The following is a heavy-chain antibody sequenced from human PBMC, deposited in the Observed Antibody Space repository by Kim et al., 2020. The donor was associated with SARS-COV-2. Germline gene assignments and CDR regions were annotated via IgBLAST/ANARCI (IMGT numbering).Heavy chain of an antibody. V-gene: IGHV3-66*01. D-gene: IGHD1-7*01. J-gene: IGHJ5*02. CDR3: ARDRITGTTSWFDP. Sequence: SADSVKGRFTISRDDTKNTLYLQMNRLSAEDTAVYYCARDRITGTTSWFDPWGQGTLVPVSS.